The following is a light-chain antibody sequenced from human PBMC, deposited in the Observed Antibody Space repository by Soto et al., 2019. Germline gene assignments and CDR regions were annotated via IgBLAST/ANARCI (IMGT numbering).Light chain of an antibody. V-gene: IGKV1-5*01. Sequence: DIQMPQSPSTLSASVGAPSSITGRASQRISGWLAWHQQKPGKAPKLLIYDVSALKRGVPPRFSGSGSGTEFTLTISSLQPEDFATYYCKQYDSFSVTFGQGTKVDIK. CDR1: QRISGW. J-gene: IGKJ1*01. CDR3: KQYDSFSVT. CDR2: DVS.